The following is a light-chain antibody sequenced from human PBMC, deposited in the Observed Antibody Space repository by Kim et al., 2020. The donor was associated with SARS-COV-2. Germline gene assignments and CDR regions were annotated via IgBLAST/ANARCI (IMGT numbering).Light chain of an antibody. Sequence: EIVMTQSPVTLSVSPGERATLSCRASQSVADNLAWYQHTPGQAARVLIYDASTRATDIPARFSGSGSGTEFTLTISSLQSEDFAIYYCQQYKSGPTFGQGTKLEI. CDR1: QSVADN. V-gene: IGKV3-15*01. CDR3: QQYKSGPT. J-gene: IGKJ2*01. CDR2: DAS.